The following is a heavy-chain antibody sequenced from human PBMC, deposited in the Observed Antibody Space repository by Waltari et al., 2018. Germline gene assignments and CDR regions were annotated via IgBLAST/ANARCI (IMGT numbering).Heavy chain of an antibody. V-gene: IGHV3-7*03. Sequence: EVELVESGGGLVQPGWSLSLSCVASGFTFSSYGRSWVRQAPGKGLEWVANLNQDGSATYSVDSVKGRFTISRDNAKNLLYLQMNSLRAEDTAVYYCARDSHGCYGCGMDVWGQGTTVTV. CDR3: ARDSHGCYGCGMDV. D-gene: IGHD2-2*01. CDR1: GFTFSSYG. CDR2: LNQDGSAT. J-gene: IGHJ6*02.